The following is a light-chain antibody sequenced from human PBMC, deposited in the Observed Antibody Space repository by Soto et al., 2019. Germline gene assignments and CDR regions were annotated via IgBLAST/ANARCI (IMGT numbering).Light chain of an antibody. J-gene: IGLJ2*01. CDR2: QDS. CDR3: QAWDSSTPVV. CDR1: KLGDKY. Sequence: SYELTQPPSVSVSPGQTASITCSGDKLGDKYACWYQQKPGQSPVLVIYQDSKRPSGIPVRFSGSKSGNTATLTISGTQAMDEAAYYCQAWDSSTPVVFGGGTTVTVL. V-gene: IGLV3-1*01.